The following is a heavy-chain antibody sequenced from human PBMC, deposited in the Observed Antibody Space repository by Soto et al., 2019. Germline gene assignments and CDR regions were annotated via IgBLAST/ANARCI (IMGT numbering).Heavy chain of an antibody. V-gene: IGHV3-7*01. D-gene: IGHD2-2*01. J-gene: IGHJ6*02. CDR3: ARDPSIVLVPAATYYYYYYGMDV. Sequence: GGSLSLSSAASGFHFSSYVLSWVRQAPGKGLEWVANIKQDGSEKYYVDSVKGRFTISRDNAKNSLYLQMNSLRAEVTAVYYCARDPSIVLVPAATYYYYYYGMDVWGQGTTVTVSS. CDR2: IKQDGSEK. CDR1: GFHFSSYV.